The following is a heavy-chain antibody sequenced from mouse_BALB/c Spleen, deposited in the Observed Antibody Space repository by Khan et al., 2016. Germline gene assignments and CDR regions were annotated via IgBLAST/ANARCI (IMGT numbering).Heavy chain of an antibody. CDR3: ASIHYYYWYFDV. D-gene: IGHD1-2*01. V-gene: IGHV4-1*02. J-gene: IGHJ1*01. CDR1: VFDFSRYW. CDR2: INPDSSTI. Sequence: EVKLLESGGGLVQPGGSLKLSCAASVFDFSRYWMSWVRQAPGKGLEWIGEINPDSSTINYTPSLKDKFIISRDNAKNTLYMQMSKLRSEDTALYYCASIHYYYWYFDVWVAGTTVTVSS.